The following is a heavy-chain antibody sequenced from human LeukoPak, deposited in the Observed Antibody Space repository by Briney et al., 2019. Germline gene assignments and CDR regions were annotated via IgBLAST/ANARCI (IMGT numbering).Heavy chain of an antibody. V-gene: IGHV3-53*01. Sequence: GGSLRLSCAASGFTVSSNDMSWVRQAPGKGLEWVSVIYSGGSPYYADSVKGRFTISRDNAKNSLYLQMNSLRAEDTAVYYCASVEGYYYDSSGYRIFDYWGQGTLVTVSS. J-gene: IGHJ4*02. D-gene: IGHD3-22*01. CDR2: IYSGGSP. CDR1: GFTVSSND. CDR3: ASVEGYYYDSSGYRIFDY.